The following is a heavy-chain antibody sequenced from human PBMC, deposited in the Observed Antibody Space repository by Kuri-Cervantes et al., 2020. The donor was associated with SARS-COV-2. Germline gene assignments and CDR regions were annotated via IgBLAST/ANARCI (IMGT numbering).Heavy chain of an antibody. Sequence: GGSLRLSCAASGFSLSDYWMSWVRQAPGKGLEWVANIKQGGSEVHYVDSVKGRFTISKDGAKNSLYLQMNNLRAEDTAVYFCARDLGVAPDFWGQGTQVTVSS. CDR1: GFSLSDYW. D-gene: IGHD3-16*01. CDR2: IKQGGSEV. V-gene: IGHV3-7*03. CDR3: ARDLGVAPDF. J-gene: IGHJ4*02.